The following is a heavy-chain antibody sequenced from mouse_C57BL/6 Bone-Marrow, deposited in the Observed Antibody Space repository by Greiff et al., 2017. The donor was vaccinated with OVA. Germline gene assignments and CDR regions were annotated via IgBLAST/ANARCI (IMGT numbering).Heavy chain of an antibody. CDR1: GFTFSSYA. Sequence: EVQRVESGGGLVKPGGSLKLSCAASGFTFSSYAMSWVRQTPEKRLEWVATISDGGSYTYYPDNVKGRFTISRDNAKNNLYLQMSHLKSEDTAMYYCAREGIYYGSHWYFDVWGTGTTVTVSS. J-gene: IGHJ1*03. V-gene: IGHV5-4*01. CDR3: AREGIYYGSHWYFDV. CDR2: ISDGGSYT. D-gene: IGHD1-1*01.